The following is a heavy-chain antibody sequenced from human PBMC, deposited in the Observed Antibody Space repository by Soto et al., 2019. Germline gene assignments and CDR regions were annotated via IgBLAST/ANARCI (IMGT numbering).Heavy chain of an antibody. Sequence: GGSLRLSCAVSGLTFDDDAMHWVRQALGKGLEWVAGISWNSDYIGCADSVKGRFTISREKAKSFLYVQMNSVRAEDTALYYCVRDMTGARASLAGNEPDYYYSMDVWDQGTTETVSS. V-gene: IGHV3-9*01. CDR2: ISWNSDYI. CDR1: GLTFDDDA. D-gene: IGHD6-19*01. J-gene: IGHJ6*02. CDR3: VRDMTGARASLAGNEPDYYYSMDV.